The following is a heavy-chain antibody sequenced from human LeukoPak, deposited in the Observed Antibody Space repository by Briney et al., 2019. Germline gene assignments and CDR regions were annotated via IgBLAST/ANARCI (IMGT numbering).Heavy chain of an antibody. Sequence: GESLKISCAASGFTFSDYYMSWIRQAPGKGLEWVSYISSSGSTIYYADSVKGRFTISRDNAKNSLYLQMNTLRPEDTAVYYCARERQNKDFWSGGDYWGQGTLVTVSS. CDR2: ISSSGSTI. J-gene: IGHJ4*02. CDR3: ARERQNKDFWSGGDY. D-gene: IGHD3-3*01. V-gene: IGHV3-11*04. CDR1: GFTFSDYY.